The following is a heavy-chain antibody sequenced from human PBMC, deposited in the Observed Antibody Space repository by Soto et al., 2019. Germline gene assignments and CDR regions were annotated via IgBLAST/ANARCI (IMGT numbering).Heavy chain of an antibody. Sequence: PGGSLRLSCVASGFTFSRHGLSWVRQAPGKGLEWVSTINPSGDSTFYADSVKGRFTISRDNSKNTVYLQMNSLSVGDTAVYLCPNVHVPTAGYFDYWGQGALVTVS. CDR2: INPSGDST. CDR1: GFTFSRHG. CDR3: PNVHVPTAGYFDY. J-gene: IGHJ4*02. V-gene: IGHV3-23*01. D-gene: IGHD6-13*01.